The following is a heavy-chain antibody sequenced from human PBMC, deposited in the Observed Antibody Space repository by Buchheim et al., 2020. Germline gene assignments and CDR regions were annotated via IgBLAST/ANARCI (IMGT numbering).Heavy chain of an antibody. CDR1: GYTFTSYY. J-gene: IGHJ3*02. V-gene: IGHV1-46*03. Sequence: QVQLVQSGAEVKKPGASVKVSCKASGYTFTSYYMHWVRQAPGQGLEWMGIINPSGGSTSYAQKFQGRVTMTRDTSTSTGDMELSSLRSEDTAVYYCAREKVPLIAVAPGDAFDIWGQGT. CDR3: AREKVPLIAVAPGDAFDI. CDR2: INPSGGST. D-gene: IGHD6-19*01.